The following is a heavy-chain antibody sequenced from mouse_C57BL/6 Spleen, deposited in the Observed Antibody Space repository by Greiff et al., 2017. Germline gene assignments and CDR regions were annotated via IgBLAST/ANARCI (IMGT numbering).Heavy chain of an antibody. CDR2: ISSGSSTI. Sequence: EVKVVESGGGLVKPGGSLKLSCAASGFTFSDYGMHWVRQAPEKGLEWVAYISSGSSTIYYADTVKGRFTISRDNAQNTLFLQMTSLRSEDTAMYYCAREWDYYGSSPYYFDYWGQGTTLTVSS. CDR1: GFTFSDYG. CDR3: AREWDYYGSSPYYFDY. J-gene: IGHJ2*01. V-gene: IGHV5-17*01. D-gene: IGHD1-1*01.